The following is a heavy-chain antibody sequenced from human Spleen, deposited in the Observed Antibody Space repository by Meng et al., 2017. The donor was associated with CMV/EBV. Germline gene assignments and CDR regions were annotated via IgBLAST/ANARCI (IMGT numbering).Heavy chain of an antibody. Sequence: GESLKISCAASGFTFSSYAMNWVRQAPGKGLEWVSGISTSGGSTYYADSVKGRFTISRDNSKNTLYLQMNSLRAEDTAVYYCAKDLTPYCTNGVCYNRRSALDIWGQGTMVTVSS. J-gene: IGHJ3*02. D-gene: IGHD2-8*01. V-gene: IGHV3-23*01. CDR2: ISTSGGST. CDR1: GFTFSSYA. CDR3: AKDLTPYCTNGVCYNRRSALDI.